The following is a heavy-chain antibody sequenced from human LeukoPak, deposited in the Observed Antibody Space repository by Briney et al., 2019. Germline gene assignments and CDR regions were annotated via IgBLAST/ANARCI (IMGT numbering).Heavy chain of an antibody. Sequence: PGGSLRLSCAASGFTFNNYGMHWVRQAPGKGLEWLAFIRYDGSNTYYADSVKGRFTVSRDDSKNTLYLQMNSLRGDDTAVYYCAKGGTSYYYIYYWGQGTLVTVSS. V-gene: IGHV3-30*02. J-gene: IGHJ4*02. CDR2: IRYDGSNT. CDR1: GFTFNNYG. CDR3: AKGGTSYYYIYY. D-gene: IGHD2/OR15-2a*01.